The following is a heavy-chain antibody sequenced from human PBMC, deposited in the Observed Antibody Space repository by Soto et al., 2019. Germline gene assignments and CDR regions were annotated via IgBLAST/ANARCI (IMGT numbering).Heavy chain of an antibody. CDR3: ARQPTSTVTKYYYYYYGMDV. CDR1: GDSFTIYW. D-gene: IGHD4-17*01. CDR2: IYPGDSDT. V-gene: IGHV5-51*01. Sequence: PGVSLKISCKGDGDSFTIYWIGWVRQKPGKGLEWMGIIYPGDSDTRYSPSFQGQVTISADKSISTAYLQWSSLKASDTAMYYCARQPTSTVTKYYYYYYGMDVWGQGTKVTVS. J-gene: IGHJ6*02.